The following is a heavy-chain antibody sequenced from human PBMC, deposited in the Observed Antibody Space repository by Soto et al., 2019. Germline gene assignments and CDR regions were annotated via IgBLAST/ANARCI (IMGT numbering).Heavy chain of an antibody. J-gene: IGHJ3*02. Sequence: QVQLVESGGGVVQPGRSLRLSCAASGFTFSSYAMHWVRQAPGKGLEWVAVISYDGSNKYYADSVKGRFTISRDNSKNTLYLQMNSLRAEDTAVYYCARDHYYGSGSLNLRHDAFDIWGQGTMVTVSS. CDR3: ARDHYYGSGSLNLRHDAFDI. V-gene: IGHV3-30-3*01. CDR2: ISYDGSNK. D-gene: IGHD3-10*01. CDR1: GFTFSSYA.